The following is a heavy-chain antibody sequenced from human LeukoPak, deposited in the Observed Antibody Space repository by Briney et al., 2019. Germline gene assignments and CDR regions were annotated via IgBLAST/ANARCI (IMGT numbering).Heavy chain of an antibody. CDR3: ARDRGTATDPYYFDY. V-gene: IGHV1-18*01. D-gene: IGHD5-18*01. CDR2: ISAYNGNT. Sequence: VASVKVSCKASGYTFTSYGISWVRQAPGQGLEWMGWISAYNGNTNYAQKLQGRVTMTTDTSTSTAYMELRSLRSDDTAVYYCARDRGTATDPYYFDYWGQGTLVTVSS. CDR1: GYTFTSYG. J-gene: IGHJ4*02.